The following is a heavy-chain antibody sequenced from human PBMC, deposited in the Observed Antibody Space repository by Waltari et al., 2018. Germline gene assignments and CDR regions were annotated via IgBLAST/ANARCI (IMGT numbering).Heavy chain of an antibody. V-gene: IGHV4-39*01. Sequence: QLQLQESGPGLVKPSEPLSLTCSVSGGSISTSSYYWGWIRQPPGKGLEWIGSIHYSGSTYYNPSLKSRVTISVDTSKNQFSLRLTSVTAADTAVYYCARHVGEATTFDYWGQGTLVTVSS. CDR1: GGSISTSSYY. CDR2: IHYSGST. CDR3: ARHVGEATTFDY. D-gene: IGHD1-26*01. J-gene: IGHJ4*02.